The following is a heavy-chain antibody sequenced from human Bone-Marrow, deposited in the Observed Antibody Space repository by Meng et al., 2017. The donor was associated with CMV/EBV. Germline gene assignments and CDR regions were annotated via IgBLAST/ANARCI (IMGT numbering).Heavy chain of an antibody. Sequence: SVKVSCKASGGTVSSYAISWVRQAPGQGLEWMGGIIPILGIANYAQKFQGRVTITADKSTSTAYMELSSLRSEDTAVYYCARGDYHEGAGYYYYYYGMDVWGQGTTATVSS. D-gene: IGHD1-26*01. V-gene: IGHV1-69*10. J-gene: IGHJ6*02. CDR2: IIPILGIA. CDR1: GGTVSSYA. CDR3: ARGDYHEGAGYYYYYYGMDV.